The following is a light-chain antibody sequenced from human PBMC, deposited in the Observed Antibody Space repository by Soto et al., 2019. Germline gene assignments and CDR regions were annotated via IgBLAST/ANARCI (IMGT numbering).Light chain of an antibody. J-gene: IGLJ2*01. CDR3: QSYDSSLSGYVV. V-gene: IGLV1-40*01. CDR2: VNN. CDR1: SSNIGARYD. Sequence: QSVLTQPPSVSWAPGQRVTISCTGSSSNIGARYDVHWYQQLPGTAPKLLIYVNNNRPSGVPDRYSGSKSGTSASLAITGLQAEDEADYYCQSYDSSLSGYVVFGGGTKLTVL.